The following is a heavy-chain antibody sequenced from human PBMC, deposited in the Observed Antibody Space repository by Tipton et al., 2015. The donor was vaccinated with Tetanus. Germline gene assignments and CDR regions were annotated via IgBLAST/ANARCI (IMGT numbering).Heavy chain of an antibody. CDR1: GGSITSDNHY. D-gene: IGHD6-6*01. CDR3: ARDQGGGRVVRLNWFGP. V-gene: IGHV4-31*11. CDR2: IYHSGST. Sequence: TLSLTCAVSGGSITSDNHYWSWIRQPPGKGLGWIGYIYHSGSTYYNASLKSRLDISLDTSKNQFSLRLTSVTVADTAVYYCARDQGGGRVVRLNWFGPWGQGTLVTVSS. J-gene: IGHJ5*02.